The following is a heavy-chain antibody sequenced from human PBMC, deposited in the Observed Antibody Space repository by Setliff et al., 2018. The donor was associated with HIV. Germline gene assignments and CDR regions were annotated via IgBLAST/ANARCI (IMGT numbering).Heavy chain of an antibody. CDR1: GYTFTGYY. CDR2: INPNSGGT. Sequence: GASVKVSCKASGYTFTGYYMHWVRQAPGQGLEWMGWINPNSGGTNCAQKFQGRVTMTRDTSISTAYMELSRLRSDDTAVYYCARDLSRIVVVVADDNGYFDYWGQGTLVTVSS. V-gene: IGHV1-2*02. CDR3: ARDLSRIVVVVADDNGYFDY. J-gene: IGHJ4*02. D-gene: IGHD2-15*01.